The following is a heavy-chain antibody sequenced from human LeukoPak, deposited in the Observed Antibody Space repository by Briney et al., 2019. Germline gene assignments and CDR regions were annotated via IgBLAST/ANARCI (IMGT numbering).Heavy chain of an antibody. CDR2: ISGSGGNT. V-gene: IGHV3-23*01. D-gene: IGHD3-16*02. J-gene: IGHJ4*02. CDR1: GFTFSSYA. Sequence: GGSLRLSCAASGFTFSSYAMSWVRQAPGKGLEWVSAISGSGGNTYYADSVKGRFTMSRDNSKNTLYLQMNSLRAEDTAVYFCAKTVSGSHSYQGGDYWGQGTLVT. CDR3: AKTVSGSHSYQGGDY.